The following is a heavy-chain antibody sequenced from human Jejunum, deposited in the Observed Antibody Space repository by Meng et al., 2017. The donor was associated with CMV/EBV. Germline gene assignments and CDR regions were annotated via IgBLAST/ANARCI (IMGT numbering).Heavy chain of an antibody. Sequence: DMAWVPEAPGKGLECVSGISGNGGRTYYAGSVKGRFSIYRDNSKNTVYLQMTSLRAEDTAVYYCASRPGAIFGVVIIPNFDYWGQGTLVTVSS. CDR2: ISGNGGRT. J-gene: IGHJ4*02. CDR3: ASRPGAIFGVVIIPNFDY. CDR1: D. D-gene: IGHD3-3*01. V-gene: IGHV3-23*01.